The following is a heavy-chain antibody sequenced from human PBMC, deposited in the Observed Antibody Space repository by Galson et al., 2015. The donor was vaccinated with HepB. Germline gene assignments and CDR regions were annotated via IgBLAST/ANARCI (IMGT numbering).Heavy chain of an antibody. Sequence: TLSLTCTVPGGSISSSNYYWGWIRQPPGKGLEWIGSIYFSGTTYYNPSLKSRVTISVDTSKNQFSLKLSSVTAADTAVYYCARERWVLWGFDYWGQGTLVTVSS. V-gene: IGHV4-39*07. J-gene: IGHJ4*02. D-gene: IGHD3-16*01. CDR3: ARERWVLWGFDY. CDR1: GGSISSSNYY. CDR2: IYFSGTT.